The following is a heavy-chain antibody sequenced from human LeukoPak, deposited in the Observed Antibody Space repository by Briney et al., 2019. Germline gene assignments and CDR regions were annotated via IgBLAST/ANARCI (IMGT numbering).Heavy chain of an antibody. V-gene: IGHV3-7*01. Sequence: PGGSLRLSCAVSGFTFSRYWMSWVRQAPGEGPEWVANMKQDGSEEYYVDSVKGRFTISRDNAMESLYLQMNSLRAEDTAVYYCARGPLGYCSTGSCAFDVWGQGTMVIVSS. CDR1: GFTFSRYW. J-gene: IGHJ3*01. CDR3: ARGPLGYCSTGSCAFDV. D-gene: IGHD2-15*01. CDR2: MKQDGSEE.